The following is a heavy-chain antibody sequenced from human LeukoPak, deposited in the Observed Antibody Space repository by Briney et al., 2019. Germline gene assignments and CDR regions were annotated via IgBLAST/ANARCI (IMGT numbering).Heavy chain of an antibody. J-gene: IGHJ3*02. D-gene: IGHD4-17*01. CDR2: IKQDGSEK. Sequence: GGSLRLSCAASGFTFSSYWMSWVRQAPGKGLEWVANIKQDGSEKYYVDSVKGRFTISRDNAKNSLYLQMNSLRAEDTAVYYCARVYGDYLWVAFDIWGQGTMVTVSS. V-gene: IGHV3-7*01. CDR1: GFTFSSYW. CDR3: ARVYGDYLWVAFDI.